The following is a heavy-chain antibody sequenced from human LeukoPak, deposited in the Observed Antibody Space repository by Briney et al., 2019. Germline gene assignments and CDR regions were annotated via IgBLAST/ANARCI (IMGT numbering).Heavy chain of an antibody. CDR2: IRYDGSNT. V-gene: IGHV3-30*02. J-gene: IGHJ6*03. D-gene: IGHD2-2*01. CDR3: AKDAGDIVVVPAVGTGAYYYSYIDV. CDR1: GFTFSNYG. Sequence: GGSLRLSCAASGFTFSNYGMHWVRQAPGKGLEWVAFIRYDGSNTYYADSVKGRFTISRDNSKNTLYLQMNSLRAEDTAVYYCAKDAGDIVVVPAVGTGAYYYSYIDVWAKGPRSPSP.